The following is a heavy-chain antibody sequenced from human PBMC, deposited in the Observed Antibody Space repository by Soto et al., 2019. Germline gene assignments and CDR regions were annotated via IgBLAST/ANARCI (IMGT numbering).Heavy chain of an antibody. CDR1: GYSFTSYW. Sequence: GESLKISCKGSGYSFTSYWIGWVRQMPGKGLEWMGIIYPGDSDTRYSPSFQGQVTISADKSISTAYLQWSSLKASDTAMYYCARSTTLAYCGGDCYLDEISFDYWGQGTLVTVSS. J-gene: IGHJ4*02. CDR2: IYPGDSDT. D-gene: IGHD2-21*02. V-gene: IGHV5-51*01. CDR3: ARSTTLAYCGGDCYLDEISFDY.